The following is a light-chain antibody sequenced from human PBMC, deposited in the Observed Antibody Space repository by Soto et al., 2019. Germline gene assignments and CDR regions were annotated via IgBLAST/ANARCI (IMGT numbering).Light chain of an antibody. V-gene: IGKV3-15*01. J-gene: IGKJ2*01. Sequence: EIVMPQSPATLSVSPGERATLSCRASQSVSDNLAWYQRTPGQAPRLLIYGASTRATGIPARFSGSGSETDFTLTISSLQSEDFAIYYCQQSNNWPYSFGQGTKVDIK. CDR1: QSVSDN. CDR2: GAS. CDR3: QQSNNWPYS.